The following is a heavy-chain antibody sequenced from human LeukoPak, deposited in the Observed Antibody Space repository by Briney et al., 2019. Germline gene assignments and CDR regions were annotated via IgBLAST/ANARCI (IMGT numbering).Heavy chain of an antibody. CDR2: INHSGST. CDR3: ARGAAGYYGMDV. D-gene: IGHD2-15*01. J-gene: IGHJ6*02. CDR1: GGSFSGYY. V-gene: IGHV4-34*01. Sequence: PSETLSLTCAVYGGSFSGYYWIWIRQPPGKGLEWIGEINHSGSTNYNPSLKSRVTISVDTSKNQFSLKLSSVTAADTAVYYCARGAAGYYGMDVWGQGTTVTVYS.